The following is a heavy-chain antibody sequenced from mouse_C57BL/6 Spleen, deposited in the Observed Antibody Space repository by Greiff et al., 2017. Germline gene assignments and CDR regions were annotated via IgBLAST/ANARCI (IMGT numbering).Heavy chain of an antibody. V-gene: IGHV1-39*01. Sequence: VQLLQSGPELVKPGASVKISCKASGYSFTDYNMNWVKQSNGKSLEWIGVINPNYGTTSSNQKFTGKATLTVDQSSSTAYMQLNRLTSEDSAVDYGVRGPSLVATDFDVWGTGTTVTVSS. CDR1: GYSFTDYN. J-gene: IGHJ1*03. CDR3: VRGPSLVATDFDV. CDR2: INPNYGTT. D-gene: IGHD1-1*01.